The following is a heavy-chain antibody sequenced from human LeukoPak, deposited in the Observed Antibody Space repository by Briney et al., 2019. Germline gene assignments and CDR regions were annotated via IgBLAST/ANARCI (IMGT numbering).Heavy chain of an antibody. Sequence: SETLSLTCTVSGGSISSGGYYWSWLRQHPGKGLEWIGYIYYSGSTYYNPSLKSRVTISVDTSKNQFSLKLSSVTAADTAVYYCARASTVTTTRTFFDYWGQGTLVTVSS. CDR2: IYYSGST. D-gene: IGHD4-17*01. CDR3: ARASTVTTTRTFFDY. CDR1: GGSISSGGYY. V-gene: IGHV4-31*03. J-gene: IGHJ4*02.